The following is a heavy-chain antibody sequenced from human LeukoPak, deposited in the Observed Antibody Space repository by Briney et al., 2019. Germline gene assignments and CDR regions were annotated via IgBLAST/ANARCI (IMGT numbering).Heavy chain of an antibody. CDR2: IYYSGST. Sequence: PSETLSLTCTVSGGSISTYYWSWIRQPPGKGLEWIGYIYYSGSTYYNPSLKSRVTISVDTSKNQFSLKLSSVTAADTAVYYCARENNWNYLRHFDYWGQGTLVTVSS. J-gene: IGHJ4*02. D-gene: IGHD1-7*01. V-gene: IGHV4-59*12. CDR1: GGSISTYY. CDR3: ARENNWNYLRHFDY.